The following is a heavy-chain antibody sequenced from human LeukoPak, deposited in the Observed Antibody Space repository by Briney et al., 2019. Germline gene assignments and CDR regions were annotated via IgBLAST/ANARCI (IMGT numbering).Heavy chain of an antibody. V-gene: IGHV4-34*01. D-gene: IGHD3-22*01. CDR1: GGSFSGYY. Sequence: SETLSLTCAVYGGSFSGYYWSWIRRPPGKGLEWLGEINHSGSTNYNPSLKSRVTISVDTSKNQFSLKLSSVTAADTAVYYCARGGARDYYDSSGYPFFDYWGQGTLVTVSS. CDR2: INHSGST. CDR3: ARGGARDYYDSSGYPFFDY. J-gene: IGHJ4*02.